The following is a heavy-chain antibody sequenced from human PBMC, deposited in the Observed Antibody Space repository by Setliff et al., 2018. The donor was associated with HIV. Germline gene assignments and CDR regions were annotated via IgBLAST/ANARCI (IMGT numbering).Heavy chain of an antibody. CDR3: TTGGGRNDAFDI. CDR1: GFTFSNAW. D-gene: IGHD3-16*01. CDR2: IKSKTDGGTT. J-gene: IGHJ3*02. Sequence: GGSLRLSCAASGFTFSNAWMSWVRQAPGKGQEWVGRIKSKTDGGTTDYAAPVKGRFTISRDDSKNTLYLQMNSLKTEDTAVYYCTTGGGRNDAFDIWGQGTMVTVSS. V-gene: IGHV3-15*01.